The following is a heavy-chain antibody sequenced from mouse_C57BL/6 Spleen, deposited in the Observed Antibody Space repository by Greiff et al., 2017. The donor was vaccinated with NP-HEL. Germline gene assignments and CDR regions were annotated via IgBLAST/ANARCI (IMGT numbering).Heavy chain of an antibody. D-gene: IGHD1-1*01. J-gene: IGHJ1*03. CDR3: ARCDYGSSYWYFDV. CDR1: GYSFTGYF. Sequence: VQLKQSGPELVKPGDSVKISCKASGYSFTGYFMNWVMQSHGKSLEWIGRINPYNGDTFYNQKFKGKATLTVDKSSSTAHMERRSLTSEDSAVYYCARCDYGSSYWYFDVWGTGTTVTVSS. V-gene: IGHV1-20*01. CDR2: INPYNGDT.